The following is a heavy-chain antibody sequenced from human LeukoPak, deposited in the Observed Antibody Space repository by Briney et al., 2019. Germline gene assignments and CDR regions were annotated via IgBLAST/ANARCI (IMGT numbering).Heavy chain of an antibody. D-gene: IGHD3-10*01. CDR3: ARHNRRGYFDS. Sequence: SETLSLTCSVPALIAYYWSWIRQSPSKGLEWIGSVYYNGNTNYNPSLQSRVTLSLGTSENHFFLELTSVTAADTAIYYCARHNRRGYFDSWGQGTLVTVSS. CDR1: ALIAYY. CDR2: VYYNGNT. V-gene: IGHV4-59*08. J-gene: IGHJ4*02.